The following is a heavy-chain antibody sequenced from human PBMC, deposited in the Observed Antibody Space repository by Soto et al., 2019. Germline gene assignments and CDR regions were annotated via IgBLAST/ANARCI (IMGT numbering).Heavy chain of an antibody. J-gene: IGHJ4*02. V-gene: IGHV3-30*18. D-gene: IGHD6-13*01. CDR3: AKDRHRSSSWYYFDY. CDR2: ISYDGSNK. Sequence: GGSLRLSCAASGFTFSSYGMHWVRQAPGKGLEWVAVISYDGSNKYYADSVKGRFTISRDNSENTLYLQMNSLRAEDTAVYYCAKDRHRSSSWYYFDYWGQGTLVTVSS. CDR1: GFTFSSYG.